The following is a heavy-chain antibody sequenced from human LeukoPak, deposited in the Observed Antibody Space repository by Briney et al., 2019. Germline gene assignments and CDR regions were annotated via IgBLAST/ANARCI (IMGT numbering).Heavy chain of an antibody. D-gene: IGHD6-19*01. CDR3: ARVGRIAVAGPGVTPYFDY. V-gene: IGHV4-59*01. J-gene: IGHJ4*02. CDR2: IYYSGST. CDR1: SGSISSYY. Sequence: SETLSLTCTVSSGSISSYYWSWIRQPPGKGLEWIGYIYYSGSTNYNPSLKSRVTISVDTSKNQFSLKLSSVTAADTAVYYCARVGRIAVAGPGVTPYFDYWGQGTLVTVSS.